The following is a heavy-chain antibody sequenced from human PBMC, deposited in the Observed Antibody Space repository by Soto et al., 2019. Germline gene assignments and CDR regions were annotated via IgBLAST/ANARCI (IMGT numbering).Heavy chain of an antibody. Sequence: QVQLVQSGAEVKKPGASVKVSCKASGYTFTSYAMHWVRQAPGQRLEWMGWINAGNGNTKYSQKFQGRVTITRDTSASTAYMELSSLRSEDTAVYYFARGLSGDLRKVWLSWFDPWGQGTLVTVAS. J-gene: IGHJ5*02. CDR2: INAGNGNT. CDR3: ARGLSGDLRKVWLSWFDP. V-gene: IGHV1-3*01. D-gene: IGHD3-10*01. CDR1: GYTFTSYA.